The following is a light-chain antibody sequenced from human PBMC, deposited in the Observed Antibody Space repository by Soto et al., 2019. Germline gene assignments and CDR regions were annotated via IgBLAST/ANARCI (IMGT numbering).Light chain of an antibody. V-gene: IGKV1-5*03. J-gene: IGKJ1*01. CDR3: QQYNSYPWT. CDR1: QSISSW. CDR2: KAS. Sequence: EILMTQSPSTMAASVGDRVTITCRASQSISSWLAWYQQKPGKAPKLLIYKASSLESGVPSRFSGSGSGTDFTLTISSLHPDDFATYYCQQYNSYPWTFGQGTKVDIK.